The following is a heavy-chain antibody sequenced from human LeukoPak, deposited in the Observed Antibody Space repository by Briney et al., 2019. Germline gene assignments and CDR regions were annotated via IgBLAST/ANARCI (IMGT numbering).Heavy chain of an antibody. CDR2: ISYDGSNK. CDR3: ERDGSAGGYYYGMDV. J-gene: IGHJ6*02. V-gene: IGHV3-30-3*01. Sequence: GGSLRLSCAASGFTFSSYAMHWVRQAPGKGLEWVAVISYDGSNKYYADSVKGRFTISRDNSKNTLYLQMNSLRAEDTAVYYCERDGSAGGYYYGMDVWGQGTTVTVSS. CDR1: GFTFSSYA.